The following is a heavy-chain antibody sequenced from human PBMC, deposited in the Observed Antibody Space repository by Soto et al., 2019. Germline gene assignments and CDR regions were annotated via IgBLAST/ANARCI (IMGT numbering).Heavy chain of an antibody. Sequence: GGSLRLSCTASGFTFGDYAMSWFRQAPGKGLEWVGFIRSKAYGGTTEYAASVKGRFTISRDDSKSIAYLQMNSLKTEDTAVYYCTRAGWFLEPHDAFDIWGQGTMVTVSS. J-gene: IGHJ3*02. CDR3: TRAGWFLEPHDAFDI. V-gene: IGHV3-49*03. D-gene: IGHD3-3*01. CDR2: IRSKAYGGTT. CDR1: GFTFGDYA.